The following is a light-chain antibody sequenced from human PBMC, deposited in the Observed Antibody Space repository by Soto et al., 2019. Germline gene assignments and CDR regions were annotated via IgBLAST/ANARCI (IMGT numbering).Light chain of an antibody. Sequence: DIQMTQSPSSLSASVGDRVTITCRASQSISIYLNWYQHKPGKAPKLLIYAASSLRSGVPSRFSSSGSGTDFTLTISSLQPEDFATYYCQQSYITLYSFGQGTKLEIK. CDR3: QQSYITLYS. V-gene: IGKV1-39*01. J-gene: IGKJ2*01. CDR2: AAS. CDR1: QSISIY.